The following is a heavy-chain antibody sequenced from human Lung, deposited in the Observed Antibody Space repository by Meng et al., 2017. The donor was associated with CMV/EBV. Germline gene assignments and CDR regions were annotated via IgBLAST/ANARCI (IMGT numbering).Heavy chain of an antibody. CDR2: MSGSGSMM. V-gene: IGHV3-23*01. J-gene: IGHJ4*02. CDR1: GFIFSNYA. D-gene: IGHD3-16*01. CDR3: AKKGGDGALHYFDY. Sequence: GGSXRLXCAASGFIFSNYAMSWVRQAPGKGLEWISFMSGSGSMMFYVDSVRGRFTISRDSSKNTLYLQMNSLRAEDTAVYYCAKKGGDGALHYFDYWGQGTLVTVSS.